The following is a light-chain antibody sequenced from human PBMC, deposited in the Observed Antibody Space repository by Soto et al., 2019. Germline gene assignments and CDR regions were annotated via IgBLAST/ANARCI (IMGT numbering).Light chain of an antibody. CDR2: QDN. CDR3: QAWDSRLDVL. CDR1: KLGDKY. V-gene: IGLV3-1*01. J-gene: IGLJ2*01. Sequence: SSELTQPPSVSVSPGQTASITCSGDKLGDKYACWYQQKAGQSPVLVIYQDNKRPTGIPERFSGSNSGNTATLTISGTQAMDEADYYCQAWDSRLDVLFGGGTKLTVL.